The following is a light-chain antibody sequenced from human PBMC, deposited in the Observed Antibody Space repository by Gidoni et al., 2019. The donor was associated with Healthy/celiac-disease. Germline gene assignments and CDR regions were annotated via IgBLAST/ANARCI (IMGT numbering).Light chain of an antibody. Sequence: EIVLTQSPATLSLSPGERATLSCRASQSVSSYLAWYHQKPGQAPRLLIYDASNRATGIPARFSGSGSGTDFTLTISSLEPEDFAVYYCQQRSSWYTFGQGTKLEIK. CDR3: QQRSSWYT. CDR2: DAS. V-gene: IGKV3-11*01. CDR1: QSVSSY. J-gene: IGKJ2*01.